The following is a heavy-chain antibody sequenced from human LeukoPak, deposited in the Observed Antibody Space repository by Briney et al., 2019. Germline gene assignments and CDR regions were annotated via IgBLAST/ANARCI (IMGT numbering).Heavy chain of an antibody. Sequence: PSETLSLTCTVSGGSISSYYWIWIRQPPGKGLEWIGYIYYSGSTNYNPSLKSRITISADTSNNQFSLKLSSVTAADTAVYYCARHLLWFGELLYLDYWAQGTLVTVSS. CDR1: GGSISSYY. D-gene: IGHD3-10*01. J-gene: IGHJ4*02. V-gene: IGHV4-59*08. CDR3: ARHLLWFGELLYLDY. CDR2: IYYSGST.